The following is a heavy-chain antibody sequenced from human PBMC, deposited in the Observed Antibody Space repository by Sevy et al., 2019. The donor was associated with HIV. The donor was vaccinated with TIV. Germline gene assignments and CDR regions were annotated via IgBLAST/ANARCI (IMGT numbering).Heavy chain of an antibody. V-gene: IGHV3-13*01. CDR2: IGTAVDT. J-gene: IGHJ3*02. CDR1: GFTFSRYD. D-gene: IGHD1-26*01. CDR3: ARGTRYSGSYYLGDDAFDI. Sequence: GGSLRLSCAASGFTFSRYDMHWVRQATGKGLEWVSSIGTAVDTYYPGSVKGRFTISRENAKKSLYLQMNSLRAGDTAVYYCARGTRYSGSYYLGDDAFDIWGQGTMVTVSS.